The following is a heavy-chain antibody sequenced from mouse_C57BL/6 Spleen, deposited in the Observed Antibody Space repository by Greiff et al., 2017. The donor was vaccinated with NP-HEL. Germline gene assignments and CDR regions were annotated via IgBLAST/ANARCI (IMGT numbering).Heavy chain of an antibody. CDR2: IHPNSGST. CDR1: GYTFTSYW. CDR3: ARRCWDDYYAMDY. Sequence: QVQLQQPGAELVKPGASVKLSCKASGYTFTSYWMHWVKQRPGQGLEWIGMIHPNSGSTNYNEKFKSKATLTVDKSSSTAYMQLSSLTSEDSAVYYCARRCWDDYYAMDYWGQGTSVTVSS. V-gene: IGHV1-64*01. D-gene: IGHD4-1*01. J-gene: IGHJ4*01.